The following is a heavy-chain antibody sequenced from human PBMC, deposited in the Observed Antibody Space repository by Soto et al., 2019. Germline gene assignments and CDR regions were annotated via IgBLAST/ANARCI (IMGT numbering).Heavy chain of an antibody. Sequence: SGESLKISCKVSGYSFAGYWITWVRQKPGKGLEWMGRIDPSDSQTYYSPSFRGHVTISATKSITTVFLQWSSLRASDTAMYYCARQIYDSDTGPNFQYYFDSWGQGTPVTVSS. CDR1: GYSFAGYW. J-gene: IGHJ4*02. D-gene: IGHD3-22*01. CDR2: IDPSDSQT. V-gene: IGHV5-10-1*01. CDR3: ARQIYDSDTGPNFQYYFDS.